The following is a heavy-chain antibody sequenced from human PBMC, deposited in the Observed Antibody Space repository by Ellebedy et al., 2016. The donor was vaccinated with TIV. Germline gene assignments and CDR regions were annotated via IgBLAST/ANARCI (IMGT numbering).Heavy chain of an antibody. Sequence: SETLSLXCAVSGGSISSDGYSWSWIRQSPGMGLEWLGYIYHSGATSYNPSLKSRVTISLDRSNNHFSLKLTSVTAADTAVYYCARDAWGRNAFDIWGQGTMVTVSS. D-gene: IGHD7-27*01. J-gene: IGHJ3*02. CDR1: GGSISSDGYS. CDR2: IYHSGAT. CDR3: ARDAWGRNAFDI. V-gene: IGHV4-30-2*06.